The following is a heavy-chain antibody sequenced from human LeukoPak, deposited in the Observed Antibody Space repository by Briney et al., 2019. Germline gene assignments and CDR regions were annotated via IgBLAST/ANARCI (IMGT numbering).Heavy chain of an antibody. D-gene: IGHD3-10*01. V-gene: IGHV3-9*03. CDR2: ISWNSGSI. CDR1: GFTFDDYA. J-gene: IGHJ4*02. CDR3: AKGILSNYGSGSYFDY. Sequence: PGGSLRLSCAASGFTFDDYAMHWVRQAPGKGLEWVSGISWNSGSIGYADSVKGRFTISRDNAKNSLYLQMNSLRAEDMALYYCAKGILSNYGSGSYFDYWGQGTLVTVSS.